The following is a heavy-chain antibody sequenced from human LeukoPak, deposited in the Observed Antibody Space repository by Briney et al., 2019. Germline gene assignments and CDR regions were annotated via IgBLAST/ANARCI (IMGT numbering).Heavy chain of an antibody. Sequence: GGSLRPSLAALGITFGSNWISWVRQPPGKGLGWGANIKQEGSEKNYVDSVKGRFTISRDNAKNSLYLQMNSLRAEDTAMYYCASLDTAMVNGDYWGQGTLVTVSS. J-gene: IGHJ4*02. V-gene: IGHV3-7*01. CDR2: IKQEGSEK. CDR1: GITFGSNW. CDR3: ASLDTAMVNGDY. D-gene: IGHD5-18*01.